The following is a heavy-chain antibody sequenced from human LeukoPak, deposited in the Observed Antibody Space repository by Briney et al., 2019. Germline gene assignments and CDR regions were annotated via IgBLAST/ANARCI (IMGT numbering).Heavy chain of an antibody. CDR3: ARDQISPRGYCSAGSCYPTFYYFDY. J-gene: IGHJ4*02. V-gene: IGHV3-53*01. CDR2: IYSGGST. Sequence: GGSLRLSCAASGFTVSSNHMSWVRQAPGKGLEWVSVIYSGGSTYYADSVKGRFTISRDNSKNTLYLQMNSLRAEDTAVYYCARDQISPRGYCSAGSCYPTFYYFDYWGQGTLVTVSS. D-gene: IGHD2-15*01. CDR1: GFTVSSNH.